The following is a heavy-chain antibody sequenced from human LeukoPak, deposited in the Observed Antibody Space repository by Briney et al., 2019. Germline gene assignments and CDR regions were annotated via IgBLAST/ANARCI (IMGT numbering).Heavy chain of an antibody. CDR1: GFTFSSYW. CDR2: INGDGTTI. D-gene: IGHD6-13*01. V-gene: IGHV3-74*01. Sequence: GGSLRLSCVASGFTFSSYWMLWVRQAPGKGLVWVSRINGDGTTINYADSVKGRFTISRDNAKNSLYLQMNSLRAEDTAVYYCARDSSSWYSLDYWGQGTLVTVSS. CDR3: ARDSSSWYSLDY. J-gene: IGHJ4*02.